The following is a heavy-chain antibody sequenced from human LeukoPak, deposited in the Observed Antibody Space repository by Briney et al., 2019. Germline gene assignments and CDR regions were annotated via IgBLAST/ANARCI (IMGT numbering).Heavy chain of an antibody. V-gene: IGHV3-74*01. CDR1: GFTFSTHG. Sequence: GGSLRLSCAASGFTFSTHGMHWVRQAPGKGLVWVSRINPDGSSTSYVDSVKGRFTISRDNAKNTLYLQMNSLRAEDTAVYYCARVRNRIQGAVDYWGQGTLVTASS. J-gene: IGHJ4*02. CDR2: INPDGSST. CDR3: ARVRNRIQGAVDY. D-gene: IGHD1-26*01.